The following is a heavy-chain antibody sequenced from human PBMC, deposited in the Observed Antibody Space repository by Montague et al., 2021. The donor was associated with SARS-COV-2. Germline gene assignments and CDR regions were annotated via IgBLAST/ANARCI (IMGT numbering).Heavy chain of an antibody. CDR3: ARDKAHSSGGSCYNYGMDV. CDR2: INSGNSCT. CDR1: GFTLSGYC. D-gene: IGHD2-15*01. V-gene: IGHV3-11*05. Sequence: SLRLSCAASGFTLSGYCMHWIRQAPGKGLVWVSRINSGNSCTNYADSVKGRFTISRDNAKNTLYLQMNSLRAEDAAVYYCARDKAHSSGGSCYNYGMDVWGQGATVTVSS. J-gene: IGHJ6*02.